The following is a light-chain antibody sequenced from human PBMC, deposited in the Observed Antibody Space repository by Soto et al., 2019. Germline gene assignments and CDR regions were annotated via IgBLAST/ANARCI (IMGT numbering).Light chain of an antibody. V-gene: IGLV2-14*01. CDR1: SSDVGGYNY. J-gene: IGLJ1*01. CDR2: DVS. CDR3: SSYTSSSTEV. Sequence: QSALTQPASVSGSPGQSITISCTGTSSDVGGYNYVSWYQQHPGKAPKLMIYDVSNRPPGVSNRFSGSKSGNTASLTISGLQAEDEADYYCSSYTSSSTEVFGTGTKVTVL.